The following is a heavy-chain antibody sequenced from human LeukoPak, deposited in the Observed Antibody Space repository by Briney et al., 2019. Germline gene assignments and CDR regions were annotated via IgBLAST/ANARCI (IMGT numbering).Heavy chain of an antibody. CDR3: TRASIAAAGYLYYFDY. D-gene: IGHD6-13*01. CDR2: IRSKAYGGTT. Sequence: GGSLRLSCTASGFTFGDYAMSWVRQAPGKGLERVGFIRSKAYGGTTEYAASVKGRFTISRDDSKSIAYLQMNSLKTEDTAVYYCTRASIAAAGYLYYFDYWGQGTLVTVSS. V-gene: IGHV3-49*04. J-gene: IGHJ4*02. CDR1: GFTFGDYA.